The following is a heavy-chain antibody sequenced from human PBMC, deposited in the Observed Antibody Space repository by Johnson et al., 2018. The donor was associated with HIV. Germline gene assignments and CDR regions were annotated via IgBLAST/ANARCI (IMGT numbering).Heavy chain of an antibody. D-gene: IGHD1/OR15-1a*01. CDR1: GFSFSDYY. Sequence: QVQLVESGGGLVQPGGSLRLSCAASGFSFSDYYMTWIRQAPGKGLEWVSYISSSGSTIYYADSVKGRFTISRDNAKNSLYLQVNSLRAEDTAVYYCARDLGNWDSPRSAFDIWGQGTMVTVSS. V-gene: IGHV3-11*04. J-gene: IGHJ3*02. CDR2: ISSSGSTI. CDR3: ARDLGNWDSPRSAFDI.